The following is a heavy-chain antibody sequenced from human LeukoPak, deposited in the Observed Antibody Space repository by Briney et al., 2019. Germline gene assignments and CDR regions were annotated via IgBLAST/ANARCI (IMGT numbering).Heavy chain of an antibody. V-gene: IGHV4-34*01. Sequence: GSLRLSCAASGFTFSSYAMSWIRQPPGKGLEWIGEINHSGSTNYNPSLKSRVTISVDTSKNQFSLKLSSVTAADTAVYYCARGLVLDYWGQGTLVTVSS. J-gene: IGHJ4*02. CDR1: GFTFSSYA. CDR2: INHSGST. CDR3: ARGLVLDY.